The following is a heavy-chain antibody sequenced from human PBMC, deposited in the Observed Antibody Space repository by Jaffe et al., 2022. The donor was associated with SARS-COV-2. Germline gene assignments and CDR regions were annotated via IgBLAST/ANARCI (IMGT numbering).Heavy chain of an antibody. V-gene: IGHV4-61*02. CDR2: IYTSGSS. D-gene: IGHD2-2*02. CDR3: ARGCSRASCYTGYCNGAGCYDREPNLDY. Sequence: QVQLQESGPGLVKPSETLSLTCTVSGGSISSGSYYWSWIRQPAGKGLEWIGHIYTSGSSSYNPSLKGRVTISVDTSKNQFSLKLGSVTAADTAVYYCARGCSRASCYTGYCNGAGCYDREPNLDYWGQGTLVTVSS. J-gene: IGHJ4*02. CDR1: GGSISSGSYY.